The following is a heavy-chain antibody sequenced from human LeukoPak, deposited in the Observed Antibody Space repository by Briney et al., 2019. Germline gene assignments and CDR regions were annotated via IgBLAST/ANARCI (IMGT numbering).Heavy chain of an antibody. CDR1: GFTFSNYG. J-gene: IGHJ4*02. V-gene: IGHV3-30*02. CDR2: IRSDGSYI. CDR3: GKDPSGAAAAGSFDY. D-gene: IGHD6-13*01. Sequence: GGSLRLSCAASGFTFSNYGMQWVRETPDGGLEWGAFIRSDGSYIYYLESVKGRFTDSKENSKNTLFLQMHRLRPEDTALYYCGKDPSGAAAAGSFDYWGQGTLVTVSS.